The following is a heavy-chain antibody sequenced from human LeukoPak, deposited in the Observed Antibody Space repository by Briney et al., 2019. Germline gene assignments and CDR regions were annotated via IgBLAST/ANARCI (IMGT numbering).Heavy chain of an antibody. CDR3: ATDSGIAAAGPLR. D-gene: IGHD6-13*01. V-gene: IGHV1-69*05. Sequence: VASVKVSCKASGGTFSSYAISWVRQAPGQGLEWMGRIIPIFGTANYAQKFQGRVTITTDESTSTAYMELSSLRSEDTAVYYCATDSGIAAAGPLRWGQGTLVTVSS. CDR1: GGTFSSYA. CDR2: IIPIFGTA. J-gene: IGHJ4*02.